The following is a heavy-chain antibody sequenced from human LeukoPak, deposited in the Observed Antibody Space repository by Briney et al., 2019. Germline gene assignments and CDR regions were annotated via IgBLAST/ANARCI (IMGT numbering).Heavy chain of an antibody. CDR2: ISGSGGST. V-gene: IGHV3-23*01. CDR1: GFTFSSYA. J-gene: IGHJ4*02. Sequence: GRSLRLSCAASGFTFSSYAMSWVRQAPGKGLEWVSAISGSGGSTYYADSVKGRFTISRDNSKNTLYLQMNSLRAEDTAVYYCAKDGPVRTSSWYTDWGQGTLVTVSS. CDR3: AKDGPVRTSSWYTD. D-gene: IGHD6-13*01.